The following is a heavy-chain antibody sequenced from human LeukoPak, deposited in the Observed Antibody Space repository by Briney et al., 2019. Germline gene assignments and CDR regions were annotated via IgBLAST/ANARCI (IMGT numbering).Heavy chain of an antibody. Sequence: GGSLRLSCAASGFTFSSYAMSWVRQAPGKGLEWVSVISGSGGSTSYADSAKGRFTISRDNAKNSLYLQMNSLRAEDTAVYYCARDRQVGATLLDAFDIWGQGTMVTVSS. D-gene: IGHD1-26*01. CDR3: ARDRQVGATLLDAFDI. CDR2: ISGSGGST. CDR1: GFTFSSYA. V-gene: IGHV3-23*01. J-gene: IGHJ3*02.